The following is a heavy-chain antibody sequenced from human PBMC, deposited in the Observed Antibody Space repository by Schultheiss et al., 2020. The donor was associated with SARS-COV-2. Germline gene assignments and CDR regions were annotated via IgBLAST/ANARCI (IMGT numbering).Heavy chain of an antibody. V-gene: IGHV3-30*12. CDR1: GFTFSSYG. CDR2: ISYDGSNK. CDR3: AKERRNSSSCYEREDLDY. Sequence: GGSLRLSCAASGFTFSSYGMHWVSQAPGKGLEWVAVISYDGSNKYYADSVKGRFTISRDNSKNTLYLQMNSLRAEDTAVYYCAKERRNSSSCYEREDLDYWAQAALVTVSS. J-gene: IGHJ4*02. D-gene: IGHD6-13*01.